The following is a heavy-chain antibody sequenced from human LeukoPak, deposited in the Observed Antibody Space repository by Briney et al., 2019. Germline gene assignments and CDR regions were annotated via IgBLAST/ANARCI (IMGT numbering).Heavy chain of an antibody. CDR3: ARARYETRIWPKSRYDYYHYMDV. CDR2: INPNNGNL. Sequence: ASVKVSCEASGYTFTNYYMHWVRQAPGQGLEWMGWINPNNGNLGYAQKFQGRVTITRDTSASTAYMELSSLRSEDMAVYYCARARYETRIWPKSRYDYYHYMDVWGKGTTVTVSS. J-gene: IGHJ6*03. CDR1: GYTFTNYY. D-gene: IGHD3-3*01. V-gene: IGHV1-8*03.